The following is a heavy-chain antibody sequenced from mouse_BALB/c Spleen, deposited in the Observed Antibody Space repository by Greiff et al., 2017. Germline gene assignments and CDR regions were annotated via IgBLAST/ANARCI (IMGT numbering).Heavy chain of an antibody. Sequence: VMLVESGPGLVAPSQSLSITCTVSGFSLTSYGVHWVRQPPGKGLEWLGVIWAGGSTNYNSALMSRLSISKDNSKSQVFLKMNSLQTDDTAMYFCASLRRDAMDYWGQGTSVTVSS. CDR1: GFSLTSYG. D-gene: IGHD2-12*01. CDR3: ASLRRDAMDY. J-gene: IGHJ4*01. V-gene: IGHV2-9*02. CDR2: IWAGGST.